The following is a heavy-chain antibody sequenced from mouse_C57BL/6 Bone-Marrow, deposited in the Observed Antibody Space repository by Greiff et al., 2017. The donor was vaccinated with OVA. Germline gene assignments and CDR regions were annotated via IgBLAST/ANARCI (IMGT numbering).Heavy chain of an antibody. Sequence: EVKLQESGPELVKPGASVKMSCKASGYTFTDYNMHWVKQSHGKSLEWIGYINPNNGGTSYNQKFKGKATLTVNKSSSTAYMELRSLTSEDAAVYYCARDGYYAMDYWGQGTSVTVSS. D-gene: IGHD2-3*01. CDR3: ARDGYYAMDY. J-gene: IGHJ4*01. CDR1: GYTFTDYN. CDR2: INPNNGGT. V-gene: IGHV1-22*01.